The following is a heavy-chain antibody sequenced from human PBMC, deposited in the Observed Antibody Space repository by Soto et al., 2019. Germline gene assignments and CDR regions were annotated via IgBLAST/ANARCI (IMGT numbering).Heavy chain of an antibody. V-gene: IGHV1-3*01. Sequence: QVQLVQSGAEVKKPGASVKVSCKASGYTFTSYAMHWVRQAPGQRIEWMGWINAGNGNTKYSQKFQGRVTITRDTSASTAYMELSSLRSEDTAVYYCARDSIAVAGTDFDYWGQGTLVTVSS. CDR3: ARDSIAVAGTDFDY. J-gene: IGHJ4*02. CDR2: INAGNGNT. D-gene: IGHD6-19*01. CDR1: GYTFTSYA.